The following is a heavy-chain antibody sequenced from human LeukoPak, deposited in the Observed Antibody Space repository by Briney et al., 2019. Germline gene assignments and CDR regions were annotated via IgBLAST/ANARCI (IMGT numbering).Heavy chain of an antibody. V-gene: IGHV1-58*01. D-gene: IGHD2-2*01. CDR3: ASDPPYTSSSAW. CDR2: ILVGSGNT. Sequence: SVTVSRKASGFTFTSTAVQWVRQARGQRLEWIGWILVGSGNTNYAQMFQERVTLTWDVSTSTAYMVLSSLRSEDTAIYYCASDPPYTSSSAWWGQGTLVTVSS. CDR1: GFTFTSTA. J-gene: IGHJ4*02.